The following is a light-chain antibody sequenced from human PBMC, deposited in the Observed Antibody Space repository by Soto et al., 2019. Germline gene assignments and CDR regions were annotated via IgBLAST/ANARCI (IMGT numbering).Light chain of an antibody. Sequence: ILMTQSPATLSVSPGERATLSCRASQSVSNNLARYQQKPGQAPRLLIYDASTRATGIPARFSGSGSGTEFSLTISGLQSEDFAVYYCQQYNNWPPWTSGQGTKVEIK. CDR3: QQYNNWPPWT. V-gene: IGKV3-15*01. CDR1: QSVSNN. CDR2: DAS. J-gene: IGKJ1*01.